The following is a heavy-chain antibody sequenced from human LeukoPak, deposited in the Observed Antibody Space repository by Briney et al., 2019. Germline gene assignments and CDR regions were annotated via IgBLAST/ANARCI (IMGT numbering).Heavy chain of an antibody. CDR3: ARHSLGVDTANNWFDP. J-gene: IGHJ5*02. Sequence: ASVKVSCKASGYTFTDYYMHWVRQAPGQGFEWMGWINPNSGDTNYAQKFQGRVTMTRDTSISTAHMELSRLRSDDTAVYYCARHSLGVDTANNWFDPWGQGTLVTVSS. V-gene: IGHV1-2*02. CDR1: GYTFTDYY. D-gene: IGHD5-18*01. CDR2: INPNSGDT.